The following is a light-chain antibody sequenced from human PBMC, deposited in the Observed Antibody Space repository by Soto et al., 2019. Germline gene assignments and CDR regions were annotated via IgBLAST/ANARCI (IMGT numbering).Light chain of an antibody. J-gene: IGKJ3*01. Sequence: DVVMTQSPLSLPVTLGQPASISCRSSQSLVYSDGCIYLHWFQQRPGRSPRRLIYQVSNRDSGVPDRFSGSGSGTDFTLKISKVEAEDVGTYYCMQGTHWPPTFGPGTKVDIK. CDR1: QSLVYSDGCIY. CDR2: QVS. CDR3: MQGTHWPPT. V-gene: IGKV2-30*01.